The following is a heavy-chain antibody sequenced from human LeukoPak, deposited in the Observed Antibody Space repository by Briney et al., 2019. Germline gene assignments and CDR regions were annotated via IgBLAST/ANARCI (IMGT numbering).Heavy chain of an antibody. CDR3: ARDSPLKWFDP. D-gene: IGHD2-21*01. J-gene: IGHJ5*02. CDR1: GGSFSGYY. CDR2: INHSGST. Sequence: KPSETLSLTCAVYGGSFSGYYWSWIRQPPGKGLEWIGEINHSGSTNYNPSLKSRVTMSVDTSKNQFSLKLSSVTAADTAVYYCARDSPLKWFDPWGQGTLVTVSS. V-gene: IGHV4-34*01.